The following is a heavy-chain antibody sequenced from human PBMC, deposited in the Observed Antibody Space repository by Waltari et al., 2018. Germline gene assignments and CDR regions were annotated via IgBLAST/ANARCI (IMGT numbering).Heavy chain of an antibody. CDR3: ARDLRVDDCTGGVCYPNWFDP. Sequence: QVQLVQSGAEVKKPGASVKVSCKASGYTFTSYGISWVRQAPGQGLEWMGWISADNGNTNYAQKVQGRGTMTTDTSTSTAYMELRSLGSDDTAVYYCARDLRVDDCTGGVCYPNWFDPWGQGTLVTVSS. CDR2: ISADNGNT. CDR1: GYTFTSYG. V-gene: IGHV1-18*01. D-gene: IGHD2-8*02. J-gene: IGHJ5*02.